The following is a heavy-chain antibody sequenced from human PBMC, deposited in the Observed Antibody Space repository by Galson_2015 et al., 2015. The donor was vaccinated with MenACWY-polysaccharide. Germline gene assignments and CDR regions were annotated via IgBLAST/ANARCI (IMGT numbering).Heavy chain of an antibody. CDR3: AKLSGTTGGPATYYYYMDV. CDR1: GFTFSSYG. Sequence: SLRLSCAASGFTFSSYGMHWVRQAPGKGLEWVAVISYDGSNKYYADSVKGRFTISRDNSKNTLYLQMNSLRAEDTAVYYCAKLSGTTGGPATYYYYMDVWGQGTTVTVSS. CDR2: ISYDGSNK. J-gene: IGHJ6*03. V-gene: IGHV3-30*18. D-gene: IGHD1-7*01.